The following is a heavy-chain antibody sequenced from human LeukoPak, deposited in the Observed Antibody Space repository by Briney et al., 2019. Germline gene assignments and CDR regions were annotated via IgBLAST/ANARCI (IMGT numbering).Heavy chain of an antibody. J-gene: IGHJ1*01. Sequence: ASVKVSCKASGYTFTGYYMHWVRQAPGQGLEWMGWINPNSGGTNYAQKFQGRVTMTRDTPISTAYMELSRLTSDDTAVYYCARGYYDSSGFEYFQDWGQGTLVTVSS. CDR2: INPNSGGT. D-gene: IGHD3-22*01. CDR1: GYTFTGYY. CDR3: ARGYYDSSGFEYFQD. V-gene: IGHV1-2*02.